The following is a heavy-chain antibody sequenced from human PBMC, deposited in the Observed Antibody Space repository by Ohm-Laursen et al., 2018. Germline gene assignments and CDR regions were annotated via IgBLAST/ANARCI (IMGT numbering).Heavy chain of an antibody. D-gene: IGHD3-10*01. CDR1: GYTFTGYY. CDR2: IKTNIGGT. J-gene: IGHJ3*02. V-gene: IGHV1-2*02. Sequence: SSVYPSCKSSGYTFTGYYIHSVRQAPGQGLEWMGWIKTNIGGTTYAQKFQGRAAVTRDTSVTTAYMDLSRLRSDVTAVYYCARVRGVNQYDAFDIWGQGTMVTVSS. CDR3: ARVRGVNQYDAFDI.